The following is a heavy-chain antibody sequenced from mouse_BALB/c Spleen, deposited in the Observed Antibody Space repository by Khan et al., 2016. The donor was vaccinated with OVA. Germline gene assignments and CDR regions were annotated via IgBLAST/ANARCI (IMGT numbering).Heavy chain of an antibody. Sequence: EVQLQESGGGLVKPGGSLKLSCAASGFTFISYAVSWIRQTPEKRLEWVASINSGGSTYYPDSVKGRFTISRDDARNILYLQMSSLRSEDTAMYYCTRLVDYWGQGTSVTVSS. CDR3: TRLVDY. CDR2: INSGGST. V-gene: IGHV5-6-5*01. CDR1: GFTFISYA. J-gene: IGHJ4*01.